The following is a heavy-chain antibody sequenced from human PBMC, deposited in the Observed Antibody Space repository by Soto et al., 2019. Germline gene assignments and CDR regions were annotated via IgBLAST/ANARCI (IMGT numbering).Heavy chain of an antibody. CDR3: ARDSHVGSGWQLTADY. V-gene: IGHV3-33*01. J-gene: IGHJ4*02. Sequence: GGSLRLSCAASGFTFSSYGIHWVRQAPGKGLEWVAVIWYDGSNKYYAESAKGRFTISRDNSKNTLYLQMNSLRAEDTAVYYCARDSHVGSGWQLTADYWGQGTLVTVSS. CDR2: IWYDGSNK. D-gene: IGHD6-19*01. CDR1: GFTFSSYG.